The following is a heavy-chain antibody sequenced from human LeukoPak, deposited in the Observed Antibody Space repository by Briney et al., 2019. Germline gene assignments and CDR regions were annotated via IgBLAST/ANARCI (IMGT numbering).Heavy chain of an antibody. J-gene: IGHJ4*02. CDR3: AKDLDCSGGTCHKAFDC. V-gene: IGHV3-30*02. D-gene: IGHD2-15*01. Sequence: PGGSLRLSCVASGFTLSTYGMHWVRQAPGKGLEWVAFIRYDGSDKFHGDSVKGRFTTSRDNSKNTLYLQMSRLRVVDTAVYYCAKDLDCSGGTCHKAFDCWGQGTLVTVSS. CDR1: GFTLSTYG. CDR2: IRYDGSDK.